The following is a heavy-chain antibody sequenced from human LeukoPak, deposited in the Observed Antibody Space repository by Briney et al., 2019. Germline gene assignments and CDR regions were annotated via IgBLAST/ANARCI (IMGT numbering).Heavy chain of an antibody. D-gene: IGHD2-2*01. V-gene: IGHV4-59*01. CDR2: IYYSGST. CDR1: GFIFSSYA. Sequence: KAGGSLRLSCAASGFIFSSYAMSWIRQPPGKGLEWIGYIYYSGSTNYNPSLKSRVTISVDTSKNQFSLKLSSVTAADTAVYYCARGRAGSTPRWGQGTLVTVSS. CDR3: ARGRAGSTPR. J-gene: IGHJ4*02.